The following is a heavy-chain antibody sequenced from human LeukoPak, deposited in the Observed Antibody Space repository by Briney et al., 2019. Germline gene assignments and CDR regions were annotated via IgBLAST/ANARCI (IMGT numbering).Heavy chain of an antibody. CDR1: GFTFSSYS. J-gene: IGHJ4*02. D-gene: IGHD1-26*01. Sequence: PGGSLRLSCAASGFTFSSYSMNWVRQAPGKGLEWVSSISNSNSYIYYADSVKGRFTISRDNAKNSLYLQMNSLRAEDTAVYYCASGGQWELQALDYWGQGTLVTVSS. V-gene: IGHV3-21*01. CDR2: ISNSNSYI. CDR3: ASGGQWELQALDY.